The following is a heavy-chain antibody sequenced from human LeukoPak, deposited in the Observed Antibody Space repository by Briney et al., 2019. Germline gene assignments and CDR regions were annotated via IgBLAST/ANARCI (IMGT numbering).Heavy chain of an antibody. CDR3: ARVPYYDSSGYNDY. J-gene: IGHJ4*02. CDR1: VFTFSSYA. CDR2: ISYDGSNK. D-gene: IGHD3-22*01. V-gene: IGHV3-30-3*01. Sequence: QPGGSLRLSCADSVFTFSSYAMHWVRQAPGKGLEWVAVISYDGSNKYYADSVKGRFTISRDNSKNTLYLQMNSLRAEDTAVYYCARVPYYDSSGYNDYWGQGTLVTVSS.